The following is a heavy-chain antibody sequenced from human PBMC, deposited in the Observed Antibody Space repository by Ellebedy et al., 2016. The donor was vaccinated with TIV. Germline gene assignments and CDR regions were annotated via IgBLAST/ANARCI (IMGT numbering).Heavy chain of an antibody. D-gene: IGHD3-9*01. V-gene: IGHV4-39*01. J-gene: IGHJ5*02. Sequence: SETLSLTXSVSAGSIEISGYFWGWIRQPPGKELEWIGSIYHLGNTYYSPSLKSRVLISVDTSKNQFSLSLTSVSAADTGTYYCARLIGDYDVLAGPVDHWGQGALVTVSS. CDR2: IYHLGNT. CDR3: ARLIGDYDVLAGPVDH. CDR1: AGSIEISGYF.